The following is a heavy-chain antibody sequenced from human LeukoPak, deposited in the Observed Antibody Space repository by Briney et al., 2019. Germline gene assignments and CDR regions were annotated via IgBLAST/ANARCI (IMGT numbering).Heavy chain of an antibody. CDR1: GFTVSSNY. J-gene: IGHJ4*02. D-gene: IGHD5-18*01. CDR3: AGDTAMAPFDY. CDR2: IYSGGST. Sequence: GGSLRLFCAASGFTVSSNYMSWVRQAPGKGLEWVSVIYSGGSTYYADSVKGRFTISRGNSKNTLYLQMNSLRAEDTAVYCCAGDTAMAPFDYWVQGTLVTDSS. V-gene: IGHV3-66*02.